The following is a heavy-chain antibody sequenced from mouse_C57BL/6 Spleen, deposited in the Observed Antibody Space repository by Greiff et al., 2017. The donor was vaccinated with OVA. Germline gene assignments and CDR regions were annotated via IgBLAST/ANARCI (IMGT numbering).Heavy chain of an antibody. CDR1: GYAFSSSW. D-gene: IGHD1-1*01. J-gene: IGHJ2*01. V-gene: IGHV1-82*01. CDR2: IYPGDGDT. CDR3: ARTDYHGRSYGFYFDY. Sequence: VQLQQSGPELVKPGASVKISCKASGYAFSSSWMNWVKQRPGKGLEWIGRIYPGDGDTNYNGKFKGKATLTADKSSSTAYMQLSSLTSEDSAVYFYARTDYHGRSYGFYFDYWGQGTTLTVTS.